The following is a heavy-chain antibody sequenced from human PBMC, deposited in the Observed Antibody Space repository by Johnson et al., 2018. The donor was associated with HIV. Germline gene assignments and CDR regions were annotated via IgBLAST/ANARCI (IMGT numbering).Heavy chain of an antibody. CDR1: GFTFSSYG. CDR2: ISYDGSNK. J-gene: IGHJ3*02. D-gene: IGHD5-12*01. V-gene: IGHV3-30*19. Sequence: QVQLVESGGGVVQPGGSLRLSCAASGFTFSSYGMHWVRQAPGKGLEWVAFISYDGSNKYYADSVKGRFTISRDNSKNTLYLQMNSLRAEDTALYYCAKGGVATVLRAFDIWGQGTMVTVSS. CDR3: AKGGVATVLRAFDI.